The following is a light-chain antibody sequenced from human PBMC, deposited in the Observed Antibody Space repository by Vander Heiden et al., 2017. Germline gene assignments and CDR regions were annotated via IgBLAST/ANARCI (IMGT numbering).Light chain of an antibody. J-gene: IGLJ2*01. CDR2: SNN. CDR3: AAWDDSLSVV. Sequence: QSVLTQPPSASGTPGQRVPISCSGSSSNNGSNYVYWYQQLPGTGPKLLIYSNNQRPSGVPDRFSGSKSGTSASLAISGLRSEDEADYYCAAWDDSLSVVFGGGTKLTVL. V-gene: IGLV1-47*02. CDR1: SSNNGSNY.